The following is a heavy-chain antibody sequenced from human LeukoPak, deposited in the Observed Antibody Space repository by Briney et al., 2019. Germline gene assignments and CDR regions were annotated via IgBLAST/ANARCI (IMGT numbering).Heavy chain of an antibody. CDR1: GFTFSTYN. J-gene: IGHJ3*02. CDR2: ISTSSNCI. Sequence: MPGGSLRLSCTASGFTFSTYNMNWVRQAPGKGLEWVSSISTSSNCIYYADSVKGRFTISRDNAKNSLYLQMNSLRVEDTDVYYCARDVGASAPDAFDIWGQGTMVTVSS. V-gene: IGHV3-21*01. D-gene: IGHD1-26*01. CDR3: ARDVGASAPDAFDI.